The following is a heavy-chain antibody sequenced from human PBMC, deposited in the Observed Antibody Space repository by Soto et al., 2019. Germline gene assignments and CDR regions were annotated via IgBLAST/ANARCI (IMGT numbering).Heavy chain of an antibody. Sequence: GASVKVSCKASGYTFTSYGISWVRQAPGQGLEWMGWISAYNGNTNYAQKLQGRVTMTTDTSTSTAYMELRSLRSDDTAVYYCARTRQYFDWLLSRDYYYGMDVWGQGTTVTVSS. CDR3: ARTRQYFDWLLSRDYYYGMDV. V-gene: IGHV1-18*01. CDR2: ISAYNGNT. D-gene: IGHD3-9*01. J-gene: IGHJ6*02. CDR1: GYTFTSYG.